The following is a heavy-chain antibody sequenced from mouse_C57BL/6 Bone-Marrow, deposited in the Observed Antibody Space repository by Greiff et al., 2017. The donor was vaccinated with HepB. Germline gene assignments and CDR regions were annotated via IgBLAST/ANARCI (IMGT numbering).Heavy chain of an antibody. D-gene: IGHD2-5*01. Sequence: EVKLVESGGGLVKPGGSLKLSCAASGFTFSSYTMSWVRQTPEKRLEWVATISGGGGNTYYPDSVKGRFTISRDNAKNTLYRQMSSLRSEDTALYYCARHPYSNYWFAYWGQGTLVTVSA. CDR2: ISGGGGNT. J-gene: IGHJ3*01. CDR1: GFTFSSYT. CDR3: ARHPYSNYWFAY. V-gene: IGHV5-9*01.